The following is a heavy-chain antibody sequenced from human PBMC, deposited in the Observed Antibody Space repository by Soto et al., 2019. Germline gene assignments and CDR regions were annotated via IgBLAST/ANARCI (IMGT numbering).Heavy chain of an antibody. J-gene: IGHJ4*02. CDR1: GYTFTSYG. CDR2: ISAYNGNT. Sequence: ASVKVSCKASGYTFTSYGISWVRQAPGQGLEWMGWISAYNGNTNYAQKLQGRVTMTTDTSTSTAYMELRGLGSDETAVYYCAREGLNYGDYVEDLGDYWGQGTLVTVSS. D-gene: IGHD4-17*01. CDR3: AREGLNYGDYVEDLGDY. V-gene: IGHV1-18*01.